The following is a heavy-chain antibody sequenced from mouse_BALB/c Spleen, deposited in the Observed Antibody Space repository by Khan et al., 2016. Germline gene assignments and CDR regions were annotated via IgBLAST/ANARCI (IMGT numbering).Heavy chain of an antibody. Sequence: VQLKESGAELVKPGASVKLSCTASGFNIKDTYMHWVKQRPEQGLEWIGRIDPANGNTKYDPKFQGKATITADTSSNTAYLQLSSLTSEDTAVYYCSKGSYWGQGTLVTVSA. CDR3: SKGSY. CDR1: GFNIKDTY. CDR2: IDPANGNT. J-gene: IGHJ3*01. V-gene: IGHV14-3*02.